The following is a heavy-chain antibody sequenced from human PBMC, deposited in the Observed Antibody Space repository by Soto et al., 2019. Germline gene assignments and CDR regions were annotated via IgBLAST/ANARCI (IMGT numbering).Heavy chain of an antibody. CDR3: ARDSGFLEAADSDAS. V-gene: IGHV3-23*01. J-gene: IGHJ5*01. D-gene: IGHD6-25*01. Sequence: EVQLLESGGGLVQPGGSLRLSCEASGFTFSYYGLTWVRQAPGRGLEWVSSIGRRGDATFYADSVRGRFSISRDNSKNTVTLQMDRLRGEDTARYYCARDSGFLEAADSDASWGHGTQVTVSS. CDR1: GFTFSYYG. CDR2: IGRRGDAT.